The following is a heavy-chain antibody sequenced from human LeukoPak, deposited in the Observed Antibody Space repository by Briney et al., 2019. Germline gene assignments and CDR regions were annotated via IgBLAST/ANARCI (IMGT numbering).Heavy chain of an antibody. J-gene: IGHJ4*02. CDR2: FSGGGDS. D-gene: IGHD1-14*01. V-gene: IGHV3-23*01. Sequence: GGSLRLSCVASGFTSGVYAMSWVRQAPGKGLEWVSAFSGGGDSFYADSVRGRFSVSADKSKNSLYLQMNSLRAEDTAVYYCTRGHHGLEYWGQGTLVTVSS. CDR1: GFTSGVYA. CDR3: TRGHHGLEY.